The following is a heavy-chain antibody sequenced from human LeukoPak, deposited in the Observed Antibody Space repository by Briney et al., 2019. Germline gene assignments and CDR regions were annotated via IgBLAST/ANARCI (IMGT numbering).Heavy chain of an antibody. CDR2: ISAYNGNT. V-gene: IGHV1-18*01. CDR1: GYTFTSYG. J-gene: IGHJ4*02. Sequence: GASVKVSCKASGYTFTSYGISWVRQAPGQGLEWMGWISAYNGNTNYAQKLQGRVTMTTDTSTSTAYMELRSLRSDDTAVYYCARVAGYYYDSSGSPGKNFDYWGQGTLVTVSS. D-gene: IGHD3-22*01. CDR3: ARVAGYYYDSSGSPGKNFDY.